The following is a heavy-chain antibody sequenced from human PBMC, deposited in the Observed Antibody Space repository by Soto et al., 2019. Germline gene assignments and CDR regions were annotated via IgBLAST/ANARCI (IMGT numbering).Heavy chain of an antibody. CDR1: GAYISVGGYY. CDR2: IQHTGSI. CDR3: ARVYSSGSGWFAP. J-gene: IGHJ5*02. Sequence: QVHLQESGPGLVKPSQTVSLTCTVSGAYISVGGYYWGWIRQHPGKGLEWIGYIQHTGSIYYSPPLNRRTTISIDTSKNQFSLKVTSVTAADTVIYYCARVYSSGSGWFAPWGQGTLVTVS. D-gene: IGHD6-19*01. V-gene: IGHV4-31*03.